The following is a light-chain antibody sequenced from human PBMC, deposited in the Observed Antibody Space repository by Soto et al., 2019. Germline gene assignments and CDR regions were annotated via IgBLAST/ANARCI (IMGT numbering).Light chain of an antibody. Sequence: DIVMTQSPDSLAVSLGERTTINCKSSQSLFYSSNNKNFLAWYQQKAGQPPKLLIYWASTRESGVPDRFSGSGSGAEFNLNITSLQAEDAGVYYCQHYFTTPRTFGQGTRLEI. J-gene: IGKJ2*01. CDR3: QHYFTTPRT. V-gene: IGKV4-1*01. CDR2: WAS. CDR1: QSLFYSSNNKNF.